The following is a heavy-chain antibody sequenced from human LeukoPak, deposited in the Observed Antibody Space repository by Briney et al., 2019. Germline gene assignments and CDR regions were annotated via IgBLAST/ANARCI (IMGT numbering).Heavy chain of an antibody. Sequence: GGSLRLSCAASGFTFSNAWMNWVRQAPGKGLEWVSAISSDGGNTYYADSVKGRFTISRDNSRNTLYLQMNSLRAEDTAVYYCARDAARYGSGWYYDFWGQGTLVTVSS. J-gene: IGHJ4*02. D-gene: IGHD6-19*01. CDR2: ISSDGGNT. CDR3: ARDAARYGSGWYYDF. V-gene: IGHV3-23*01. CDR1: GFTFSNAW.